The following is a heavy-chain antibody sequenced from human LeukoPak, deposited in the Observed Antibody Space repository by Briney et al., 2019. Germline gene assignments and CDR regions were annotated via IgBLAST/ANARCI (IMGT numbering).Heavy chain of an antibody. V-gene: IGHV4-59*08. Sequence: SETLSLTCSVSGSSISNYYWSWIRQSPGKGLEWIGYIYSTGSTDYNPTLKSRVTISVETSKNQFSLRLSSVTAADTAVYFCARHEGLARPFDYWGQGTLVPVSS. CDR3: ARHEGLARPFDY. J-gene: IGHJ4*02. CDR1: GSSISNYY. D-gene: IGHD6-19*01. CDR2: IYSTGST.